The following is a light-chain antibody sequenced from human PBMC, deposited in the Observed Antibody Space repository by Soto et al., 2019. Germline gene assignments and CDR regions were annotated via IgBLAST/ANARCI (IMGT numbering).Light chain of an antibody. J-gene: IGLJ1*01. CDR1: SSNIGSNT. Sequence: QAVVTQPPSTSGTPGQRVTISCSGSSSNIGSNTVNWYQQLPGTAPKLLIYRDNQRPSGVPDRFSGSKSGTSASLAISGLQSEDEADYYCAAWDGSLKGYVFRTGTKLTVL. V-gene: IGLV1-44*01. CDR3: AAWDGSLKGYV. CDR2: RDN.